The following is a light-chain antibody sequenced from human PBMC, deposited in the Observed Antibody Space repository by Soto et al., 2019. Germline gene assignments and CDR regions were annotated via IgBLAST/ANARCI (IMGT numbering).Light chain of an antibody. J-gene: IGLJ1*01. V-gene: IGLV2-14*01. Sequence: QSALAQPASVSGSPGQSITISCTGTSSDVGSYNYVSWYQQHPGKAPKLMVYDVRYRPSGVSNRVSGSKSGNTASLTISGLQPDDEADYYCAPYTTSSTLCYDFGTATKVTVL. CDR2: DVR. CDR3: APYTTSSTLCYD. CDR1: SSDVGSYNY.